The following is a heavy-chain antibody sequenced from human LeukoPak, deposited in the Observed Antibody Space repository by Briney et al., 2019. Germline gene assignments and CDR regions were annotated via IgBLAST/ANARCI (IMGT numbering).Heavy chain of an antibody. J-gene: IGHJ5*02. CDR2: VNHSGST. Sequence: ASETLSLTCAVYGGSFSGYYWSWIRQPPGKGLEWIGEVNHSGSTNYNPSLKSRVTISVDTSKDQFSLKLSSVTAADTAVYYCARWFSSGGNWFDPWGQGTLVTVSS. CDR3: ARWFSSGGNWFDP. D-gene: IGHD6-25*01. V-gene: IGHV4-34*01. CDR1: GGSFSGYY.